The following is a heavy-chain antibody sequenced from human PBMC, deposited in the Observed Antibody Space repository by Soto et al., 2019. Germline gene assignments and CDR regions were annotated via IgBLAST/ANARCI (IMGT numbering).Heavy chain of an antibody. CDR3: ARNVGSYGYYYYYGMDV. CDR1: GFTSSSYS. V-gene: IGHV3-21*01. D-gene: IGHD1-26*01. J-gene: IGHJ6*02. CDR2: ISSSSSYI. Sequence: GGSLRLSCAASGFTSSSYSMNWVRQSPGKGLEWVSSISSSSSYIYYADSVKGRFTISRDNAKNSLYLQMNSLRAEDTAVYYCARNVGSYGYYYYYGMDVWGQGTTVTVSS.